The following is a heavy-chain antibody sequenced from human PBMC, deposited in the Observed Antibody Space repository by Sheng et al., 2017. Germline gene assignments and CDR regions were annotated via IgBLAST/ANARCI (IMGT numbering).Heavy chain of an antibody. J-gene: IGHJ4*02. CDR2: ISHSGST. Sequence: QVQLQQWGAGLLKPSETLSLTCAVYSGSFSNYYWSWIRQPPGKGLEWIGEISHSGSTNYNPSLKSRVTMSLDTSKNQFSLKVNSVTAADTAVYYCARGGHVRVPGSAWEVLQGWGQGTLVNRLL. CDR1: SGSFSNYY. CDR3: ARGGHVRVPGSAWEVLQG. V-gene: IGHV4-34*02. D-gene: IGHD1-26*01.